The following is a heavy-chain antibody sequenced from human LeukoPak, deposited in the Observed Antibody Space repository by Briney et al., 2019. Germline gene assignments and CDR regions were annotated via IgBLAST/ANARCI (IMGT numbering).Heavy chain of an antibody. Sequence: GASVKVSCKASGYTFTSYDINWVRQATGQGLEWMGWMNPNSGNTGHAQKFQGRVTMTRNISISTAYMELSSLRSEDTAVYYCARGAGIEYYFDYWGQGTLVTVSS. D-gene: IGHD3-10*01. CDR1: GYTFTSYD. J-gene: IGHJ4*02. CDR2: MNPNSGNT. V-gene: IGHV1-8*01. CDR3: ARGAGIEYYFDY.